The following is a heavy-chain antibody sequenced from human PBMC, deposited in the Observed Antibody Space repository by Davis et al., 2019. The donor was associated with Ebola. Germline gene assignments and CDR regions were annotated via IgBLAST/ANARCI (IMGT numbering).Heavy chain of an antibody. D-gene: IGHD6-13*01. CDR3: ARGEQQLVGPYYYYGMDV. Sequence: GESLKISCAASGFTFSSYWMSWVRQAPGKGLEWVANIKQDGSEKYYVDSVKGRFTISRDNAKNSLYLQMNSLRAEDTAVYYCARGEQQLVGPYYYYGMDVWGQGTTVTVSS. J-gene: IGHJ6*02. CDR1: GFTFSSYW. V-gene: IGHV3-7*01. CDR2: IKQDGSEK.